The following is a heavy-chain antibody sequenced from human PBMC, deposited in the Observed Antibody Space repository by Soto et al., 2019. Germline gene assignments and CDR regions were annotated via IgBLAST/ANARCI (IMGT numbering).Heavy chain of an antibody. Sequence: PGGSLRLSCAASGFTFIHYAIKWVRQAPGKGLEWVSTISSSGDTTYFADSVKGRFTISRDNSKNTLYLQMNSLRADDTAVYYCAKDFKRKIKGLYHGSESYYSDFDSWRQGTLVTVSS. D-gene: IGHD3-10*01. J-gene: IGHJ5*01. CDR2: ISSSGDTT. CDR1: GFTFIHYA. CDR3: AKDFKRKIKGLYHGSESYYSDFDS. V-gene: IGHV3-23*01.